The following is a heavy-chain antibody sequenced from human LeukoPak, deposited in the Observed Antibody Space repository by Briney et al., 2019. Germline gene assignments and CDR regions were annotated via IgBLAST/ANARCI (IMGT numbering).Heavy chain of an antibody. CDR2: IKTETDGETI. Sequence: GGSLRLSCVVSGFIFSNAWMSWVRQAPGKGLEWVGRIKTETDGETIDYAAPVKGRFSISRDDSKNTLYLQMNSLKTEDTAVYYCTTPQLWLRGALGYWGQGTLVTVTS. D-gene: IGHD5-18*01. V-gene: IGHV3-15*01. CDR3: TTPQLWLRGALGY. CDR1: GFIFSNAW. J-gene: IGHJ4*02.